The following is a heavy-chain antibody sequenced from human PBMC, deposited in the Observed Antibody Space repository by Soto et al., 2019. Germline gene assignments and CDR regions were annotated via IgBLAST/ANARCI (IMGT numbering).Heavy chain of an antibody. CDR1: GGTFSSYA. D-gene: IGHD3-22*01. CDR3: ASDYDSSGPRWFDP. J-gene: IGHJ5*02. V-gene: IGHV1-69*13. CDR2: IIPIFGTA. Sequence: VKVSCKASGGTFSSYAISWVRQAPGQGLEWMGGIIPIFGTANYAQRFQGRVTITADESTSTAYMELSSLRSEDTAVYYCASDYDSSGPRWFDPWGQGTLVTVSS.